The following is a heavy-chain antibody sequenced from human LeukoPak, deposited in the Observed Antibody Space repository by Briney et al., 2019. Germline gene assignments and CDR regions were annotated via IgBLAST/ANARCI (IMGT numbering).Heavy chain of an antibody. Sequence: GGSLRLSCATSGFTFSSYAMTWVRQAPGKGLEWVSVVSGSGINTYYADSVKGRFTISRDNSKNTLYLQMNSLRVEDTAVYYCAKGGLYGIPFDPWGQGTLVTVSS. CDR1: GFTFSSYA. V-gene: IGHV3-23*01. CDR3: AKGGLYGIPFDP. J-gene: IGHJ5*02. D-gene: IGHD2-21*01. CDR2: VSGSGINT.